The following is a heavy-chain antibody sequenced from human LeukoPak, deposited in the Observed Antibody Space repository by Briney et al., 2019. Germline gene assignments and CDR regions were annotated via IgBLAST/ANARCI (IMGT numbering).Heavy chain of an antibody. J-gene: IGHJ6*03. D-gene: IGHD3-10*01. CDR2: IHYSGST. CDR3: ARRFGTMVRGVIRYYYYYYMDV. Sequence: SETLSLTCTVSGGSISSYYWSWIRQPPGKGLECIGDIHYSGSTNYKPSLKSRVTISVDTSKNQFSLKLSSVTAADTAVYYCARRFGTMVRGVIRYYYYYYMDVWGKGTTVTISS. CDR1: GGSISSYY. V-gene: IGHV4-59*12.